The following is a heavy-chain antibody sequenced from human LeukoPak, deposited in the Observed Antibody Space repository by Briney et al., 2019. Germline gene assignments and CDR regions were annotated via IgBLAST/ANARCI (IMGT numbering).Heavy chain of an antibody. CDR2: IWYDGSNK. J-gene: IGHJ5*02. CDR1: GFTFSSYG. CDR3: ARDRGVVPAVQYNWFDP. D-gene: IGHD2-2*01. V-gene: IGHV3-33*01. Sequence: GGSLRLSCAASGFTFSSYGMHGVRQAPGKGLEGVAVIWYDGSNKLYGVSVKGRFTISRDNSKNTFYLQMNSLRAEDTAVYYCARDRGVVPAVQYNWFDPWGQGPLVTVSS.